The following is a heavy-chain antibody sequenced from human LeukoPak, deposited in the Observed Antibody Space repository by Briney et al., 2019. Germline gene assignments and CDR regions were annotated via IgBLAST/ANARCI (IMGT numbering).Heavy chain of an antibody. J-gene: IGHJ6*04. CDR2: ISSSGSTV. V-gene: IGHV3-48*04. CDR3: AELGITMIGGV. Sequence: GGSLRLSCAASGFTFSSYSMHWVRQAPGKGLEWVSSISSSGSTVYYADSVKGRFTISRDNAKNSLYLQMNSLRAEDTAVYYCAELGITMIGGVWGKGTTVTISS. CDR1: GFTFSSYS. D-gene: IGHD3-10*02.